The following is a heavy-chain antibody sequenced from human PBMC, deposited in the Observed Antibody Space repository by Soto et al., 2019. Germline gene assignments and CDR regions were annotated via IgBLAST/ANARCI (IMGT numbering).Heavy chain of an antibody. D-gene: IGHD1-7*01. V-gene: IGHV4-31*02. Sequence: QVQLQESGPGLVKPSQTLSLTCSVSGASTVSHYHWTWIRQPPGKGLEWMGYIFTSGTTFYNPSLTSRHSISMDTSGNHFSLELRSVTSADTAVYYCALALGTTTGLDYWGQGTLVNVSS. CDR1: GASTVSHYH. CDR3: ALALGTTTGLDY. J-gene: IGHJ4*02. CDR2: IFTSGTT.